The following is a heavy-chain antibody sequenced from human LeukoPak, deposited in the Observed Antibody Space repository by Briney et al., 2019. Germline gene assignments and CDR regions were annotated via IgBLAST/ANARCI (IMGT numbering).Heavy chain of an antibody. J-gene: IGHJ4*02. Sequence: GGSLRLSCAASGFTFSRYAMSWVRQAPGKGLEWVSTFSGSGDSTYYADSVKGRFTISRDNSKNTLYLQMNSLRAEDTAVYYCAKAGSLATPTPYYFYYWGQGTLVTVSS. V-gene: IGHV3-23*01. CDR2: FSGSGDST. CDR1: GFTFSRYA. D-gene: IGHD5-12*01. CDR3: AKAGSLATPTPYYFYY.